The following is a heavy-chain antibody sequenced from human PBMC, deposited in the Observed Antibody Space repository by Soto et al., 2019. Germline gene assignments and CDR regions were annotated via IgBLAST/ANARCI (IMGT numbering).Heavy chain of an antibody. CDR3: ARGPSSLTRVDY. CDR2: ISYDGSNK. CDR1: GFTFSSYA. Sequence: SLRLSCAASGFTFSSYAMHWVRQAPGKGLEWVAVISYDGSNKYYADSVKGRFTISRDNSKNTLYLQMNSLRGEDTAVYYCARGPSSLTRVDYWGQGTLVTVSS. V-gene: IGHV3-30-3*01. J-gene: IGHJ4*02. D-gene: IGHD2-2*01.